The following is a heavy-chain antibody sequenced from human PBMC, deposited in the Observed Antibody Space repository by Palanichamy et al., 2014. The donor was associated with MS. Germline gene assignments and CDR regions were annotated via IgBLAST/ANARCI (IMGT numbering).Heavy chain of an antibody. D-gene: IGHD4-17*01. J-gene: IGHJ4*02. V-gene: IGHV1-2*02. CDR3: ARDFVMNGDLSF. CDR1: GYSFTAYY. Sequence: QVQLVQPGAEVRKPGASVKVSCKASGYSFTAYYIHWVRQAPGQGLEWMGWINPKTGDTRYAQKFQGSLTLTRDTSITTAYMDLRRLRSHDTAVYYCARDFVMNGDLSFWGQGTLVTVSS. CDR2: INPKTGDT.